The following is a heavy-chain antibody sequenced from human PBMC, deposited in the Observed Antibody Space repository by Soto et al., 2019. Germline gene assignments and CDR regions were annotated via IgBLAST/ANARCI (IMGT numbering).Heavy chain of an antibody. J-gene: IGHJ6*02. CDR2: IIPMFGAS. Sequence: QVQLVQSGAEVKKPGSSVKVSCKASGDTFSSYAISWVRQAPGQGLEWMGGIIPMFGASTYAQKVQARVTFTADESTATAYMELSSLRSDDTAVYYCARDPKDPETYYYGLDVWGQGTTVTVSS. V-gene: IGHV1-69*12. CDR1: GDTFSSYA. CDR3: ARDPKDPETYYYGLDV.